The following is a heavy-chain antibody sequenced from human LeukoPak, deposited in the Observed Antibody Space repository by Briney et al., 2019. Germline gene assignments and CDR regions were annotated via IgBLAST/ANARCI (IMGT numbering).Heavy chain of an antibody. V-gene: IGHV3-21*01. J-gene: IGHJ4*02. CDR3: ASPPLYSSSPLDY. Sequence: PGGSLRLSCAASGSTFSSYSMNWVRQAPGKGLEWVSSISSSSSYIYYADSVKGRFTISRDNAKNSLYLQMNSLRAEDTAVYYCASPPLYSSSPLDYWGQGTLVTVSS. D-gene: IGHD6-6*01. CDR1: GSTFSSYS. CDR2: ISSSSSYI.